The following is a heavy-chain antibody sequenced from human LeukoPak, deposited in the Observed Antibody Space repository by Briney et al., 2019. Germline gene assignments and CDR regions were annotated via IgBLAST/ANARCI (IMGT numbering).Heavy chain of an antibody. CDR3: AKDAQGLVRGGIYFDF. J-gene: IGHJ4*02. D-gene: IGHD6-19*01. CDR2: MSGSGSST. V-gene: IGHV3-23*01. Sequence: GGSLRLSCAASGFTFKTYAMNWVRQVPGKGPEWVSSMSGSGSSTDYADSVKGRFTISRDNSKNTLYLQMNSLRAEDTALYYCAKDAQGLVRGGIYFDFWGQGSLVTVSS. CDR1: GFTFKTYA.